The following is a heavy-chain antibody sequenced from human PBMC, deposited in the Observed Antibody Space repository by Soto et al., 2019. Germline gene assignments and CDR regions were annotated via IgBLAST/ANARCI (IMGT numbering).Heavy chain of an antibody. V-gene: IGHV1-2*02. D-gene: IGHD1-1*01. CDR1: AYTFTDYY. CDR2: INPNSGGS. J-gene: IGHJ5*02. Sequence: ASVKVSCKASAYTFTDYYIHWVRQAPGQGLEWMGWINPNSGGSYFAQKFLGRVTMTRDTSVTTAYMELSRLRSDDTAVYYCARALPEIRMMEGGSFDPWGQGTVVTVSS. CDR3: ARALPEIRMMEGGSFDP.